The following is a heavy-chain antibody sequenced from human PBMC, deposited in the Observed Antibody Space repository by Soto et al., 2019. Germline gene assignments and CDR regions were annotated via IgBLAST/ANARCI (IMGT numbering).Heavy chain of an antibody. J-gene: IGHJ4*02. CDR1: GFTFSSYG. D-gene: IGHD3-16*01. CDR3: AKDRGGDYDYVCGLSYYFDY. V-gene: IGHV3-30*18. CDR2: ISYDGSNK. Sequence: QVQLVESGGGVVQPGRSLRLSCAASGFTFSSYGMHWVRQAPGKGLEWVAVISYDGSNKYYADSVKGRFTISRDNSKNTLYLQMNSLRAEDTAVYYCAKDRGGDYDYVCGLSYYFDYWGQGTLVTVSS.